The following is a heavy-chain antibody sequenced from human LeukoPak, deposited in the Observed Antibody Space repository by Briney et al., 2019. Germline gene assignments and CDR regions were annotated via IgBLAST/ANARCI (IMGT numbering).Heavy chain of an antibody. V-gene: IGHV4-34*01. D-gene: IGHD3-22*01. Sequence: SETLSLTCAVHGGSFSGYYWSWIRQPPGKGLEWIGEINHSGSTNYNPSLKSRVTISVDTSKNQFSLKLSSVTAADTAVYYCALRYDSSGPDYWGQGTLVTVSS. CDR3: ALRYDSSGPDY. J-gene: IGHJ4*02. CDR2: INHSGST. CDR1: GGSFSGYY.